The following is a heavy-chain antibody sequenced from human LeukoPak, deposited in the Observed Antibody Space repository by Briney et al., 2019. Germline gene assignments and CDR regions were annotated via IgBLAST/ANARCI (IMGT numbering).Heavy chain of an antibody. J-gene: IGHJ5*02. Sequence: PSETLSLTCTVSGGSISSGAYYWNWIRQHPGKGLEWIGYIYYSGSTYYNPSPKSRVTMSVDTSKNQFSLKPSSVTAADTAVYYCAREVIEDWFDPWGQGTLVTVSS. CDR2: IYYSGST. CDR1: GGSISSGAYY. CDR3: AREVIEDWFDP. D-gene: IGHD2/OR15-2a*01. V-gene: IGHV4-31*03.